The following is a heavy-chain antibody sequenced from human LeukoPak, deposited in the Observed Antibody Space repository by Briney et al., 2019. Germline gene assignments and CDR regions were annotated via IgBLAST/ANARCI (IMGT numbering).Heavy chain of an antibody. V-gene: IGHV1-2*02. CDR2: IKPNIGGT. J-gene: IGHJ4*02. Sequence: RASVKVSCKASGYTFTGYYMHWVRQAPGQGLEWMGWIKPNIGGTNYAQKRQGRVTMTTDTTISTAYMELSRQRSDDTAVYYCASGSSGYYAHFDYWGQGTLVTVSS. D-gene: IGHD3-22*01. CDR3: ASGSSGYYAHFDY. CDR1: GYTFTGYY.